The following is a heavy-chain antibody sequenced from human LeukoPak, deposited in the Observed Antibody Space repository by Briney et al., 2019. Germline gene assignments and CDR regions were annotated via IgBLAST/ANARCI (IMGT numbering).Heavy chain of an antibody. CDR1: GGSISSYY. CDR3: ARGGYYGSGNDFRFDP. CDR2: IYYCGST. J-gene: IGHJ5*02. V-gene: IGHV4-59*01. D-gene: IGHD3-10*01. Sequence: SETLSLTCTVSGGSISSYYWSWIRQPPGKGLEWIGYIYYCGSTYYKPSLKSRVTISVDTSKNQFSLKLSSVTAADTAVYYCARGGYYGSGNDFRFDPWGQGTLVTVSS.